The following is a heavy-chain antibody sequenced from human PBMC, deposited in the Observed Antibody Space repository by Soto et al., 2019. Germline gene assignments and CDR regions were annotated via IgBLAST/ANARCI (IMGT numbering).Heavy chain of an antibody. CDR2: ITHRGDYT. D-gene: IGHD1-7*01. J-gene: IGHJ6*02. Sequence: QVQLVESGGGLVKPGGSLRLSCAASGLTFSDYYMSWIRQAPGKGLEWVSYITHRGDYTKYADSVQGRFTISRDNAKXXXXXXXXXXXXXXXXXXXXARELDGIDVWGQGTTVIVS. CDR1: GLTFSDYY. V-gene: IGHV3-11*05. CDR3: ARELDGIDV.